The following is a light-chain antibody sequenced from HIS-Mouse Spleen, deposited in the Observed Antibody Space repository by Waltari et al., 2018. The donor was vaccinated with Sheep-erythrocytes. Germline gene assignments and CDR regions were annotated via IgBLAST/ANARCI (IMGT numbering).Light chain of an antibody. Sequence: QSALTPPPPVSGSPGPSVTISCTGTSSDVGGYYYVSWYQPHPSKDPKLMIFYVSKRPSGVPDRFSGSKSGNTASLTISGLQAEDEADYYCCSYAGSYNHVFATGTKVTVL. CDR3: CSYAGSYNHV. CDR2: YVS. V-gene: IGLV2-11*01. J-gene: IGLJ1*01. CDR1: SSDVGGYYY.